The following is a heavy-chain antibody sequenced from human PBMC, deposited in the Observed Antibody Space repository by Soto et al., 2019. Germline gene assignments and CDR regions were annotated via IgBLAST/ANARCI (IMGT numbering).Heavy chain of an antibody. V-gene: IGHV4-39*02. J-gene: IGHJ4*02. D-gene: IGHD2-21*02. CDR3: ATFVVTASRHTAFEF. CDR2: IYYGGTT. CDR1: GASISTTNYY. Sequence: SETLSLTCTVSGASISTTNYYWGWVRQPPGKGLDWIGNIYYGGTTYYNPSLKSRVTISVDTSKNHFSLKVNSVTAADTAVYYCATFVVTASRHTAFEFWGPGTLVTVS.